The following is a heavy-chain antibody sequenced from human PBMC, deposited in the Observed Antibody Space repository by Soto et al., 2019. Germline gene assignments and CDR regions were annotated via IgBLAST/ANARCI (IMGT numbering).Heavy chain of an antibody. CDR2: ISGSGGST. CDR3: AKSSPTTRIFFRKPGGSSDAPDPYYYMDV. CDR1: GFTCSSYA. V-gene: IGHV3-23*01. J-gene: IGHJ6*03. Sequence: HPGGSLRLSCAASGFTCSSYAMSWVRQAPGKGLEWVSAISGSGGSTYYADSVKGRFTISRDNSKNTLYLQMNSLRAEDTAVYYCAKSSPTTRIFFRKPGGSSDAPDPYYYMDVWGKGTTVTVSS. D-gene: IGHD2-15*01.